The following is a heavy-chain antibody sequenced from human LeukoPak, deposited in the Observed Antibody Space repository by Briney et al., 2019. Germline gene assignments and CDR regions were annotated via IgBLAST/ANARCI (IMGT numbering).Heavy chain of an antibody. CDR2: INHSGST. V-gene: IGHV4-34*01. J-gene: IGHJ4*02. Sequence: SETLSLTCAVYGGSFSGYYWSWIRQPPGKGLEWIGEINHSGSTNYNPSLKSRVTISVDTSENQFSLKLSSVTAADTAVYYCARPKSRSSGSYNYWGQGTLVTVSS. CDR1: GGSFSGYY. D-gene: IGHD3-10*01. CDR3: ARPKSRSSGSYNY.